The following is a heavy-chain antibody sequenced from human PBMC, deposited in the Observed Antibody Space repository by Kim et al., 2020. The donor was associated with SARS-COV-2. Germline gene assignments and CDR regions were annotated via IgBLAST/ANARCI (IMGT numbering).Heavy chain of an antibody. CDR3: ARDSGIAVVVGGMDV. CDR1: GGTFSSYA. V-gene: IGHV1-69*13. D-gene: IGHD6-19*01. J-gene: IGHJ6*02. CDR2: IIPIFGTA. Sequence: SVKVSCKASGGTFSSYAISWVRQAPGQGLEWMGGIIPIFGTANYAQKFQGRVTITADESTSTAYMELSSLRSEDTAVYYCARDSGIAVVVGGMDVWGQGTTVTVSS.